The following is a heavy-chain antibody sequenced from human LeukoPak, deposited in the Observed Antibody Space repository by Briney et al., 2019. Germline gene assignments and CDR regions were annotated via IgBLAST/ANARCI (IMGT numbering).Heavy chain of an antibody. J-gene: IGHJ5*02. D-gene: IGHD3-22*01. CDR2: IYYSGST. V-gene: IGHV4-59*08. CDR1: GGSISSYY. Sequence: SETLSLTCTVSGGSISSYYWSWIRQPPGKGLEWIGYIYYSGSTNYNPSLKSRVTISVDTSKNQFSLKLSSVTAADTAVYYCARHGDYYDSSGYYYEYNWFDPWGQGTLVTVSS. CDR3: ARHGDYYDSSGYYYEYNWFDP.